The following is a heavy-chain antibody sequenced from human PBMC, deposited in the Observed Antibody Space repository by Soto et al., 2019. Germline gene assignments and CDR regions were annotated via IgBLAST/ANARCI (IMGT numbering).Heavy chain of an antibody. D-gene: IGHD6-13*01. V-gene: IGHV4-39*01. CDR3: ARRGSSSWYGY. CDR2: IYYSGST. J-gene: IGHJ4*02. Sequence: QLQLQESGPGLGKTSETRSLTCIVSGGSISSRNYDWGCSRHPQGKGLEWIGSIYYSGSTYYNPSLKRRVTIAVDTAKNQFSLKLSSVTAADTAVYYCARRGSSSWYGYWCQGTLVTVSS. CDR1: GGSISSRNYD.